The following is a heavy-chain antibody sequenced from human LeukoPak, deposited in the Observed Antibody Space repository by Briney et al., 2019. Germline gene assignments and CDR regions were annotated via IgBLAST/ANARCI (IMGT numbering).Heavy chain of an antibody. Sequence: SVTVPCKASGGTFSSYTISWVRQAPGQGLDWMGRIIPILGIANYAQKFQGRVTITADKSTCTAYMELSSLRSEDTALYYCAMTLYCSSTSCYKWFDPCGQGALVTVSS. CDR2: IIPILGIA. V-gene: IGHV1-69*02. J-gene: IGHJ5*02. CDR1: GGTFSSYT. CDR3: AMTLYCSSTSCYKWFDP. D-gene: IGHD2-2*02.